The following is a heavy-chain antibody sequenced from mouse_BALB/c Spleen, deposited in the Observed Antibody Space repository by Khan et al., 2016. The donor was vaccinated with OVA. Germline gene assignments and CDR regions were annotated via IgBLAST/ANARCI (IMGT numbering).Heavy chain of an antibody. CDR2: ISYSGNP. CDR1: GYSITSDYA. D-gene: IGHD1-1*01. V-gene: IGHV3-2*02. Sequence: EVKLLESGPGLVKPSQSLSLTCTVTGYSITSDYAWNWIRQFPGNKLEWMGFISYSGNPKYNPSLKSRFSITRDTSKNQFFLQLNSVTTEDTATYYCARVYGGDFDYWGQGTSLTVSS. J-gene: IGHJ2*02. CDR3: ARVYGGDFDY.